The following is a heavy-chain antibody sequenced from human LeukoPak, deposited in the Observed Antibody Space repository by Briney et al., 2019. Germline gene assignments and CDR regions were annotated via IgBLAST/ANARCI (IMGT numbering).Heavy chain of an antibody. Sequence: QTGGSLRLSCAASGFTFSSYAMSWVRQAPGKGLEWVSAISGSGGSTYYADSVKGRFTISGDKSKNTVFLQMSSLRAEDSALYFCTQDKSIFLSRGHRQWGQGTLVSVSS. J-gene: IGHJ4*02. D-gene: IGHD3-10*01. CDR1: GFTFSSYA. V-gene: IGHV3-23*01. CDR2: ISGSGGST. CDR3: TQDKSIFLSRGHRQ.